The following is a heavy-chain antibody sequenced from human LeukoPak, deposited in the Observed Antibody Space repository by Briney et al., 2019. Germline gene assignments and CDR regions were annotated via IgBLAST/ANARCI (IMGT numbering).Heavy chain of an antibody. Sequence: GGSLRLSCVASGFTLSSNYMSWVRQAPGKGLEWVSVIYSGGSTYHADSVKGRFPVSRDNSKNTLYLQMNSLRAEDTAVYYCAREGYCSGGSCYFGAFDIWGQGTMVTVSS. CDR1: GFTLSSNY. CDR3: AREGYCSGGSCYFGAFDI. V-gene: IGHV3-53*01. J-gene: IGHJ3*02. CDR2: IYSGGST. D-gene: IGHD2-15*01.